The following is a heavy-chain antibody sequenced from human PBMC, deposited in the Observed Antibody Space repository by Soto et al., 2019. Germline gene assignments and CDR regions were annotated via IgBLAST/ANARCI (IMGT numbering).Heavy chain of an antibody. V-gene: IGHV3-30-3*01. CDR3: ARDRSESLYYYYGMDV. CDR1: GFTFSSYA. CDR2: ISYDGSNK. Sequence: QVQLVESGGGVVQPGRSLRLSCAASGFTFSSYAMHWVRQAPGKGLEWVAVISYDGSNKYYAAYVKGRFTISRDNSKNKLYLQMNSLRAEDTAVYYCARDRSESLYYYYGMDVWGQGTTVTVSS. D-gene: IGHD1-26*01. J-gene: IGHJ6*02.